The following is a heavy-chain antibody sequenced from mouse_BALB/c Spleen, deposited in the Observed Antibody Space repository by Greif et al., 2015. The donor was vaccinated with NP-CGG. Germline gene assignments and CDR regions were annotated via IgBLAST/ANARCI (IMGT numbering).Heavy chain of an antibody. V-gene: IGHV14-3*02. CDR3: ARWDWYFDV. J-gene: IGHJ1*01. CDR1: GSNIKDTY. CDR2: IDPANGNT. Sequence: VQLQQPGAELVKPGASVKLSCTASGSNIKDTYMHWVKQRPEQGLGWIGRIDPANGNTKYDPKFQGKATITADTSSNTACLQLSSLTSEDTAVYYCARWDWYFDVWGAGTAVTVSS.